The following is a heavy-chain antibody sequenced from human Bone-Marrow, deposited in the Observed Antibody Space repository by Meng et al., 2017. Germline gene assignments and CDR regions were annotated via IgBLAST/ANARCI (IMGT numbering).Heavy chain of an antibody. D-gene: IGHD3-3*01. CDR3: ASLAIFGVVIRDY. Sequence: QGLRCESGAEGKKLGAMVKVSCKAPGYTFPGNNRHWGGQAPGQGLVWMARINPNSGGTNYAQKFQGRVTMTRDTSISTAYMELSRLRSDDTAVYYCASLAIFGVVIRDYWGQGTLVTVSS. J-gene: IGHJ4*02. CDR1: GYTFPGNN. CDR2: INPNSGGT. V-gene: IGHV1-2*06.